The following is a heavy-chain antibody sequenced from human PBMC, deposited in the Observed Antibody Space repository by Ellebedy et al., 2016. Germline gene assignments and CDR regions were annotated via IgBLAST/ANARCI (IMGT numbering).Heavy chain of an antibody. CDR2: ISGSGGST. CDR3: AKETRDYGGDDY. V-gene: IGHV3-23*01. D-gene: IGHD4-23*01. J-gene: IGHJ4*02. Sequence: GGSLRLSXAASGITFSNHVMHWVRQAPGKGLEWVSAISGSGGSTYYADSVKGRCTISRDNSKNTLYLQMNSLRAEDTAVYYCAKETRDYGGDDYWGQGTLVTVSS. CDR1: GITFSNHV.